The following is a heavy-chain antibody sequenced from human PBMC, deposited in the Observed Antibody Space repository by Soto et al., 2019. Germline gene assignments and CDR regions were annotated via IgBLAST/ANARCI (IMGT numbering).Heavy chain of an antibody. J-gene: IGHJ5*02. D-gene: IGHD3-10*01. CDR1: GGSISSSSYY. V-gene: IGHV4-39*01. Sequence: SETLSLTCTVSGGSISSSSYYWGWIRQPPGKGLEWIGSIYYSGSTYYNPSLKSRVTISVDTSKNQFSLKLSSVTAADTAVYYCARQGMVRGVIGRGLALSWFDPWGQGTLVTVSS. CDR3: ARQGMVRGVIGRGLALSWFDP. CDR2: IYYSGST.